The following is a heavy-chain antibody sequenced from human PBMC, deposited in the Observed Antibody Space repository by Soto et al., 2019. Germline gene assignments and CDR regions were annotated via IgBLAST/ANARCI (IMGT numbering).Heavy chain of an antibody. Sequence: SETLSLTCTVSGGCVSSYYWSWIGQPPGKGLAWIGYIYYSGSTNYNPSLKSRVTISVDTSKNQFSLKLSSVTAADTAVYYCAIYDGGYSYGYFDYSGQGTLVTVSS. D-gene: IGHD5-18*01. CDR3: AIYDGGYSYGYFDY. V-gene: IGHV4-59*08. CDR2: IYYSGST. J-gene: IGHJ4*02. CDR1: GGCVSSYY.